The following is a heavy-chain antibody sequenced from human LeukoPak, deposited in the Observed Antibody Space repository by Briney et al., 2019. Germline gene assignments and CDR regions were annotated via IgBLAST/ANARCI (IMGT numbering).Heavy chain of an antibody. CDR3: ARGRNLGAFDI. D-gene: IGHD1-14*01. Sequence: ASETLSLTCAVDGGSFSVYYWSWIRQPPRKGRGWIGEINHSGSTNYNPSLKSRVTISVDTSKNQFSLKLSSVTAADTAVYYCARGRNLGAFDIWGQGTMVTVSS. CDR1: GGSFSVYY. CDR2: INHSGST. J-gene: IGHJ3*02. V-gene: IGHV4-34*01.